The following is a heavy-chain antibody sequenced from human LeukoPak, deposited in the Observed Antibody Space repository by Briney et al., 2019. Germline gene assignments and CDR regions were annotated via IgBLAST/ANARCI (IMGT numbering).Heavy chain of an antibody. Sequence: SETLSLTCTVSGGSISSGSYYWSWIRQPPGKGLEWIGYIYYSGSTNYNPSLKSRVTISVDTSKNQFSLKLSSVTAADTAVYYCATYCSGGSCSVWGQGTLVTVSS. J-gene: IGHJ4*02. CDR1: GGSISSGSYY. D-gene: IGHD2-15*01. CDR3: ATYCSGGSCSV. CDR2: IYYSGST. V-gene: IGHV4-61*01.